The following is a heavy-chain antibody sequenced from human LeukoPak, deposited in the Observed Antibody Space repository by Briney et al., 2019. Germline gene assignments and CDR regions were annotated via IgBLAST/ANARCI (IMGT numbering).Heavy chain of an antibody. Sequence: XXVSGGSISSSSYYWGWIRQPPGKGLEWIGSIYYSGSTYYNPSLKSRVTISVDTSKNQFSLKLSSVTAADTAVYYCARHGGQWLVLYHFDYWGQGTLVTVSS. CDR3: ARHGGQWLVLYHFDY. CDR1: GGSISSSSYY. D-gene: IGHD6-19*01. V-gene: IGHV4-39*01. CDR2: IYYSGST. J-gene: IGHJ4*02.